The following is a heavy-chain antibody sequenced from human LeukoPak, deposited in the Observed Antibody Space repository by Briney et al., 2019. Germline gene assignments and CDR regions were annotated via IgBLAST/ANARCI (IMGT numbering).Heavy chain of an antibody. CDR1: GFTFSDHY. CDR3: ARSSRGWTPVDY. J-gene: IGHJ4*02. V-gene: IGHV3-7*01. Sequence: PGGSLRLSCVVSGFTFSDHYMDWVRQAPGKGLEWVANIKQDGSEKYYVDSVKGRFTISRDNAKNSLYLQMNSLRAEDTAVYYCARSSRGWTPVDYWGQGTPVTVSS. CDR2: IKQDGSEK. D-gene: IGHD6-19*01.